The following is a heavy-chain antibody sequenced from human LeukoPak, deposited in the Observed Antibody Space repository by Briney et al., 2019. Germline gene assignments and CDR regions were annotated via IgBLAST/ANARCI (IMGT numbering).Heavy chain of an antibody. J-gene: IGHJ3*02. CDR2: INPNNGDT. Sequence: ASVKVSCKASGYTFTGYYMHWVRQAPGQGLEWMGWINPNNGDTNYAQKFQGRVTMTRDTSISTTYMELSRLRSDDTAVYYCAKDRDFWSGDSSDIWGQGTMVTASS. CDR1: GYTFTGYY. V-gene: IGHV1-2*02. D-gene: IGHD3-3*01. CDR3: AKDRDFWSGDSSDI.